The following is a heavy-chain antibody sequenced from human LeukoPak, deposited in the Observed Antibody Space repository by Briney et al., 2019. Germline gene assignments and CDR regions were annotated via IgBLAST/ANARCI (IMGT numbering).Heavy chain of an antibody. J-gene: IGHJ4*02. CDR2: MNPNSGRT. CDR1: GYTLTSYD. V-gene: IGHV1-8*01. CDR3: TRETSSRYFDY. Sequence: ASVKVSCKASGYTLTSYDINWVGQATGPGLEWMGWMNPNSGRTGYAQNFQGRITITRNTSISTAYMELSSLRSEDTAVYYCTRETSSRYFDYWGQGTLVTVSS.